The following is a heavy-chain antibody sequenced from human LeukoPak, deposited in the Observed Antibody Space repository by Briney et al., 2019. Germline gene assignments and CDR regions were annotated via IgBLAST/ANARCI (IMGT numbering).Heavy chain of an antibody. CDR2: INPNTGAT. J-gene: IGHJ4*02. Sequence: GASVKVSCKPSGYTFTGYYLHWVRQAPGQGLEWMGWINPNTGATIYAEKFQGRVTMTRDTSIDTAYMEMRSLRSDDTAVYYCATAVLYGGNDFDYWGQGTLVTVSS. V-gene: IGHV1-2*02. CDR3: ATAVLYGGNDFDY. CDR1: GYTFTGYY. D-gene: IGHD5-12*01.